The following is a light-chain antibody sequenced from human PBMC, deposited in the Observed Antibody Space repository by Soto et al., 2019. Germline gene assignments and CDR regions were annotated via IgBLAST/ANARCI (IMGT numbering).Light chain of an antibody. V-gene: IGKV3-15*01. CDR2: YAS. Sequence: EIVMTQSPATLSVSPGERATLSCRASQSVNSNLAWYQQKPGQAPRLLISYASSRATGIPARFSGSGSGTEFTLTISSLQSEDFAVYYCQQYNNWPLTFGGGTKVEIK. J-gene: IGKJ4*01. CDR3: QQYNNWPLT. CDR1: QSVNSN.